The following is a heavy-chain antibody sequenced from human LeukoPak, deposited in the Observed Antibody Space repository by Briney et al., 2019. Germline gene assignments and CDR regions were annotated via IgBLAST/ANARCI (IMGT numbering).Heavy chain of an antibody. CDR3: ARAKIVAIDWFDP. CDR1: GGTFSRYA. Sequence: ASVKVSCKASGGTFSRYAISWVRQAPGQGLEWMGGIIPMFGIANYAQKFQGRVTITADESTSTAYMELSSLRSEDTAVYYCARAKIVAIDWFDPWGQGTLVTVSS. CDR2: IIPMFGIA. D-gene: IGHD2-21*01. V-gene: IGHV1-69*13. J-gene: IGHJ5*02.